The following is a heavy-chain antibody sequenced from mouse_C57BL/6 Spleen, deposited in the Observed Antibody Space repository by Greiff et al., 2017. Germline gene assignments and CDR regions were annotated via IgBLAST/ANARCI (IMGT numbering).Heavy chain of an antibody. Sequence: EVKLVESGEGLVKPGGSLKLSCAASGFTFSSYAMSWVRQTPEKRLEWVAYISSGSDYIYYADTVKGRFTISRDNARNTLYLQMSSLKSDDTAMYYCTREIITTGVGAMDYWGQGTSVTVSS. J-gene: IGHJ4*01. V-gene: IGHV5-9-1*02. CDR2: ISSGSDYI. CDR1: GFTFSSYA. D-gene: IGHD1-1*01. CDR3: TREIITTGVGAMDY.